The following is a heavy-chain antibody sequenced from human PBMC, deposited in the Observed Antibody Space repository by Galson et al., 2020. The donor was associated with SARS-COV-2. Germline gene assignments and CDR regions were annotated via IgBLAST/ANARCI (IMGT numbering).Heavy chain of an antibody. CDR3: LKEGYTINQDY. V-gene: IGHV3-53*01. CDR1: ESITSSSN. D-gene: IGHD3-16*02. Sequence: SLNICYAASESITSSSNISWLRDPAEKGLEWVSLIYHNYNRFYADTVKGSFTIPRDNSRNTLCLQMNSLRAEDTAVYYCLKEGYTINQDYWGQGTLVTVSS. J-gene: IGHJ4*02. CDR2: IYHNYNR.